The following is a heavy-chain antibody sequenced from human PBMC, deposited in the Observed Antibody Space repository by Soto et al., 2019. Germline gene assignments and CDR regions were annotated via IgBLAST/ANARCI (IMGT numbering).Heavy chain of an antibody. J-gene: IGHJ4*02. CDR3: ARHSTGYYYSYFDH. Sequence: SETLSLTCTVSGDSITDSTYYWAWIRQPPGKGLEWIGSVFYSGGTHYNPSRKSRVTISVDTSKNQFSLKVRSVTAADTAVYYCARHSTGYYYSYFDHWRPGTLVSASS. V-gene: IGHV4-39*01. CDR1: GDSITDSTYY. CDR2: VFYSGGT. D-gene: IGHD3-22*01.